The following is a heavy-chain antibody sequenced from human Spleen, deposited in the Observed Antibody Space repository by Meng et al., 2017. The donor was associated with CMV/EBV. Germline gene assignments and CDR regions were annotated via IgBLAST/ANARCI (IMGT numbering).Heavy chain of an antibody. Sequence: GESLKISCAASGFTFHLYSMHWVRQAPGKGLEWVAVISFDGGNKYYGDSVNGRFSISRDNSNRMVFLQLNSLRPEDTAVYYCARSPGRGYYGMDVWGQGTTVTVSS. V-gene: IGHV3-30*04. CDR2: ISFDGGNK. CDR3: ARSPGRGYYGMDV. CDR1: GFTFHLYS. J-gene: IGHJ6*02.